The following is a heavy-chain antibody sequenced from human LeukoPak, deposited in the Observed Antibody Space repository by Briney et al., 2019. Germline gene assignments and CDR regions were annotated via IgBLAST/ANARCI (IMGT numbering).Heavy chain of an antibody. CDR1: GFTFSSYS. CDR2: ISSSSSYI. D-gene: IGHD3-16*01. CDR3: ARDWGYYYYYGMDV. J-gene: IGHJ6*02. Sequence: GGSLRLSCAASGFTFSSYSINWVRQAPGKGREWVSSISSSSSYIYYADSVKGRFTISRDNAKSSLYLQMNSLRAEDTAVYYCARDWGYYYYYGMDVWGQGTTVTVSS. V-gene: IGHV3-21*01.